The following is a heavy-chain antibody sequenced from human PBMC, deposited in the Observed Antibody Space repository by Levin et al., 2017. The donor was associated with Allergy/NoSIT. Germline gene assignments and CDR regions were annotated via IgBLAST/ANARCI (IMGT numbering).Heavy chain of an antibody. V-gene: IGHV5-51*01. CDR3: ARREWVRQYYFDY. CDR2: VDPRDSRT. J-gene: IGHJ4*02. D-gene: IGHD5-12*01. Sequence: GESLKISCQVSGYDFTNYWIGWVRQMPGKGLEWMGIVDPRDSRTIYSPSLEGHVSFSVDKFIRTAYLQWRSLTASDTATYYWARREWVRQYYFDYWGQGTLVTVSS. CDR1: GYDFTNYW.